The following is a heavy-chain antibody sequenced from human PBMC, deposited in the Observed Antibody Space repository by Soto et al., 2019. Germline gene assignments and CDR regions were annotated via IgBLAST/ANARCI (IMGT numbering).Heavy chain of an antibody. D-gene: IGHD2-8*01. Sequence: QVQLQESGPGLVNPSQTLSLTCTASGGSISSHDYYWSWMRQHPARGLEWIGYIHNSGIPYYSPSLRSRGTITEDPSQNQAYLELRSVTAADSAVYYCAGKPNALYYFGFWGKGTLVPVSS. CDR1: GGSISSHDYY. CDR2: IHNSGIP. CDR3: AGKPNALYYFGF. J-gene: IGHJ4*02. V-gene: IGHV4-31*03.